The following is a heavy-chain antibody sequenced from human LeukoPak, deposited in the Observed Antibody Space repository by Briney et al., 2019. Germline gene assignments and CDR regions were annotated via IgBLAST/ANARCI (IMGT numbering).Heavy chain of an antibody. V-gene: IGHV3-30*03. Sequence: GGSLRLSCAASGFTFSSYWMSWVRQAPGKGLEWVAVISSDGSNEYYADSVKGRFTISRDNSRNTLYLQMNSLRTEDTAVYYCASGITGTWGQGTLVTVSS. CDR2: ISSDGSNE. D-gene: IGHD1-20*01. CDR3: ASGITGT. CDR1: GFTFSSYW. J-gene: IGHJ5*02.